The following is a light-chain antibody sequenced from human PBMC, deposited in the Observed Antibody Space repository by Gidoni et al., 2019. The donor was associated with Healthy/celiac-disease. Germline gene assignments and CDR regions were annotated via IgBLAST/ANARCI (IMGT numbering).Light chain of an antibody. J-gene: IGKJ4*01. Sequence: DIVMTQSPDSLAVSLGERATINCKSSQSVLYSSNNKNYLAWYQQKTGQPPKLLIYWSSTRESGVPDRCSGSGSGTDFTLTISSLQAEDVAVYYCKKYYSTPLTFGGGTKVEIK. CDR2: WSS. V-gene: IGKV4-1*01. CDR1: QSVLYSSNNKNY. CDR3: KKYYSTPLT.